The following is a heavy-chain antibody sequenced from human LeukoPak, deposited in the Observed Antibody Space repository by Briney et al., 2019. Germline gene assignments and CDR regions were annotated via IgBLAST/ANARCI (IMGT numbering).Heavy chain of an antibody. J-gene: IGHJ4*02. CDR1: GFTFSSYA. Sequence: PGGSLRLSCAAYGFTFSSYAMHWVRQAPGKGLEWVAVISYDGSNKYYADSVKGRFTISRDNSKNTLYLQMNSLRAEDTAVYYCAKAPAQWLDRDPFDYWGQGTLVTVSS. V-gene: IGHV3-30*04. CDR3: AKAPAQWLDRDPFDY. CDR2: ISYDGSNK. D-gene: IGHD6-19*01.